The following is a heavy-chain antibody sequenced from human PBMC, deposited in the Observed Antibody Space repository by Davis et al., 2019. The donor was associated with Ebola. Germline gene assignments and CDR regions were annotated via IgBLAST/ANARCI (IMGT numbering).Heavy chain of an antibody. D-gene: IGHD3-10*01. CDR1: GGSISTYY. V-gene: IGHV4-59*08. J-gene: IGHJ3*01. Sequence: SETLSLTCTVSGGSISTYYWSWIRQPPGKGLEWIGYIYYTGNTNYNPSLKSRVTISVDTSKNQFSLNLTSVTAADTAVYYCALSFRGEDAFDVWGQGTMVTVSS. CDR2: IYYTGNT. CDR3: ALSFRGEDAFDV.